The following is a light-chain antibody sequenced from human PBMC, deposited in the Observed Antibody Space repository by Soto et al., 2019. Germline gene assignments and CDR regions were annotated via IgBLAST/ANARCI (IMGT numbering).Light chain of an antibody. Sequence: DIQMTQSPASLSASVGDRVTITCRASQSIITYLNWYQQKPGKAPKLLMYAPSSLQSGVPSRFSGSGSETDFTLTISSLRPEDFATYHCQQTYSAPLTFGGGTKVDIK. J-gene: IGKJ4*01. CDR1: QSIITY. V-gene: IGKV1-39*01. CDR3: QQTYSAPLT. CDR2: APS.